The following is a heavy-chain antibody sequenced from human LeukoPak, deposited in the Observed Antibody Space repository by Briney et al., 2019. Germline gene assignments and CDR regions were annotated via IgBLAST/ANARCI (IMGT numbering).Heavy chain of an antibody. Sequence: PSESLSLTCTVSGGSISSSSYYWGWLRQPPGKGLEWIGSIYYSGSTYYNPSLKSRVTISVDTSKNQFSLKLSSVTAADTAVYYCARDLWGTYWGQGTLGTVSS. V-gene: IGHV4-39*07. D-gene: IGHD3-16*01. CDR1: GGSISSSSYY. J-gene: IGHJ4*02. CDR2: IYYSGST. CDR3: ARDLWGTY.